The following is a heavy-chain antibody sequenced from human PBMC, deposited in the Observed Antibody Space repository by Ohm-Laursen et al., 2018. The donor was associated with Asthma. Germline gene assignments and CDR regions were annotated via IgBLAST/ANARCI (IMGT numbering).Heavy chain of an antibody. Sequence: SETLSLTCAVYGGSFSGYYWSWIRQPPGKGLEWIGEINHSGSTNYNPSLKSRVTISVDTSKNQFSLKLSSVTAADTAVYYCARVWDCSSTSCYYYYYGMDVWGQGTTVTVSS. CDR2: INHSGST. D-gene: IGHD2-2*01. J-gene: IGHJ6*02. CDR1: GGSFSGYY. CDR3: ARVWDCSSTSCYYYYYGMDV. V-gene: IGHV4-34*01.